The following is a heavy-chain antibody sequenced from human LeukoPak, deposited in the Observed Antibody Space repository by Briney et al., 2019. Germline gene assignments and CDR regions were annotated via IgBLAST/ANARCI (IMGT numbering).Heavy chain of an antibody. CDR1: GYTFTSYY. V-gene: IGHV1-46*01. D-gene: IGHD4-23*01. CDR2: INPSGGST. Sequence: ASVKVSCKTSGYTFTSYYIHWVRQAPGQGLEWMGIINPSGGSTSYAQKFQGRVTMTGDTSTSTVYMELSSLRSEDTAVYYCARDPPQGAVGIDYWGQGTLVTVSS. J-gene: IGHJ4*02. CDR3: ARDPPQGAVGIDY.